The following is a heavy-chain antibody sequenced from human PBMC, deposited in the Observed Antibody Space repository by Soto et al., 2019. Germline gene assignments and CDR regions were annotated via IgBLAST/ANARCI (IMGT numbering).Heavy chain of an antibody. CDR1: GYIFSYNW. V-gene: IGHV5-10-1*01. J-gene: IGHJ4*02. CDR2: IDPSDSFT. CDR3: TRHGCGGDCSPYYFDY. D-gene: IGHD2-21*02. Sequence: RGESLKISCQGSGYIFSYNWITWGRQRPGKGLEWRGTIDPSDSFTNNSPSFEGHVTMSVDKTINTAYLEWRSLKASDTALYYCTRHGCGGDCSPYYFDYWGQGALVTVSS.